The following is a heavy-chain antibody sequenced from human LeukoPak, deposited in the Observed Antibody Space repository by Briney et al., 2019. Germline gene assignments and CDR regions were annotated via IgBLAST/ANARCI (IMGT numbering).Heavy chain of an antibody. CDR3: AGLYV. CDR2: VHTSGTI. J-gene: IGHJ6*04. CDR1: GASISSYW. Sequence: PSETLSLTCPVSGASISSYWWNWIRQPAGKGLEWIGRVHTSGTIAYNPSLGSRVTMSVDTSKNQLSLKVNSVTAADTAIYYCAGLYVWGKGTTVTVSS. V-gene: IGHV4-4*07.